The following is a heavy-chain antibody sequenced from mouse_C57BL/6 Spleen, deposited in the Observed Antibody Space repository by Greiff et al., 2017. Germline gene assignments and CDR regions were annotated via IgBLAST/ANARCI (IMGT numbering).Heavy chain of an antibody. J-gene: IGHJ1*03. D-gene: IGHD3-3*01. CDR1: GFTFSSYG. CDR2: ISSGGSYT. V-gene: IGHV5-6*01. CDR3: ARMEGRYFDV. Sequence: EVQRVESGGDLVKPGGSLKLSCAASGFTFSSYGMSWVRQTPDKRLEWVATISSGGSYTYYPDSVKGRFTISRDNAKNTLYLQMSSLKSEDTAMYYCARMEGRYFDVWGTGTTVTVSS.